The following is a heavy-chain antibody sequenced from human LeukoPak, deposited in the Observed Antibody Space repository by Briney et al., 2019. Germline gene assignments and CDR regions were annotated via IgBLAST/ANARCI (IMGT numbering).Heavy chain of an antibody. CDR1: GYTFSNYG. CDR3: ARHSGSGWQALGY. CDR2: TSYNGNT. D-gene: IGHD6-19*01. J-gene: IGHJ4*02. Sequence: ASVKVSCKASGYTFSNYGISWVRQAPGLGLEWMGWTSYNGNTNYAQKFQDRVTMTTDTSTTTAYMELRSLESDNTAVYYCARHSGSGWQALGYWGQGTLVTVSS. V-gene: IGHV1-18*04.